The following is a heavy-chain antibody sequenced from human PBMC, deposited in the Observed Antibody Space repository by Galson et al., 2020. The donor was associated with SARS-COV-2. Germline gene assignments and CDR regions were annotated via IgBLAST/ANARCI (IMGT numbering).Heavy chain of an antibody. Sequence: GESLKISCAASGFTFSTYWMSWVRQAPGKGLEWVANIKQDGSEKYYVDSVKGRFTISRDNTKNSLYLQMNSLRAEDMAVYYCARKGSSTNAKHFYMDVCGKGTTVTVSS. CDR2: IKQDGSEK. V-gene: IGHV3-7*01. CDR1: GFTFSTYW. CDR3: ARKGSSTNAKHFYMDV. D-gene: IGHD3-16*02. J-gene: IGHJ6*03.